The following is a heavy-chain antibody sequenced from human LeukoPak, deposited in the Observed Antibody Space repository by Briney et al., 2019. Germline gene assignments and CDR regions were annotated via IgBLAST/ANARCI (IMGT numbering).Heavy chain of an antibody. CDR3: AKDQCTRASCDGYPGH. J-gene: IGHJ4*02. D-gene: IGHD2-2*03. CDR2: IHFDGSPK. V-gene: IGHV3-30*02. CDR1: GFTFSSYG. Sequence: GGSLRLSCAASGFTFSSYGMHWVHQAPGKGLEWVAFIHFDGSPKYSGDSVKGRFTVSRDNSKNTLYLQMNSLRPEDTAVYYCAKDQCTRASCDGYPGHWGQGTLVTVSS.